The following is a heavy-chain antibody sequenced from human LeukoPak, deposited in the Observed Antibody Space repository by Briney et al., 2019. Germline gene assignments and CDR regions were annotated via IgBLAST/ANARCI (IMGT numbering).Heavy chain of an antibody. Sequence: GGSLRLSCAASGFTFSSYGMHWVRQAPGKGPEWVAFIRYDGSNKYYADSVKGRFTISRDNSKNTLYLQMNSLRAEDTAVYYCAKDVTAIIDAFDIWGQGTMVTVSS. V-gene: IGHV3-30*02. CDR3: AKDVTAIIDAFDI. J-gene: IGHJ3*02. CDR1: GFTFSSYG. D-gene: IGHD2-21*02. CDR2: IRYDGSNK.